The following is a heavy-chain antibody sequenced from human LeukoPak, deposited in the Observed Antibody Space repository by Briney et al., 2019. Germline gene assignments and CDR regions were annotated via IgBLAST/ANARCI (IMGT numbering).Heavy chain of an antibody. CDR1: GGSISSGGYS. J-gene: IGHJ4*02. CDR3: ARGGANYGSGSDPLDY. Sequence: KASETLSLTCAVSGGSISSGGYSWSWIRQPPGKGLEWIGYIYHSGSTYYNPSLQSRVTISVDTSKKQFSLKLRSVTAADTAVYYCARGGANYGSGSDPLDYWGQGTLVTVSS. CDR2: IYHSGST. V-gene: IGHV4-30-2*01. D-gene: IGHD3-10*01.